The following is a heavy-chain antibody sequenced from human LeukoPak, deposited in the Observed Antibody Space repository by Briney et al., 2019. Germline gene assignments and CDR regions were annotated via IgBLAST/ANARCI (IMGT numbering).Heavy chain of an antibody. V-gene: IGHV3-30-3*01. CDR1: GFTFSSYA. Sequence: GGSLRPSCAASGFTFSSYAMHWVRQAPGKGLEWVAVISYDGSNKYYADSVKGRFTISRDNSKNTLYLQVNSLRAEDTAVYYCARGREDTAWSPPDYWGQGTLVTVSS. CDR2: ISYDGSNK. J-gene: IGHJ4*02. D-gene: IGHD5-18*01. CDR3: ARGREDTAWSPPDY.